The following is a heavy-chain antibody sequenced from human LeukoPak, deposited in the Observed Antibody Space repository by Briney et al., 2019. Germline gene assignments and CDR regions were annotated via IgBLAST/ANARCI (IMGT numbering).Heavy chain of an antibody. CDR1: GGSISSYY. V-gene: IGHV4-4*07. CDR3: ARGLDGYGTFDY. Sequence: SETLSLTCTVSGGSISSYYWTCIRQPAGKGLKRIGRIYASGTSNYNPSLKSRVTISADKSKNQFFLWLSSVTAADTAVYYCARGLDGYGTFDYWGKGTLVTVSS. D-gene: IGHD5-24*01. J-gene: IGHJ4*02. CDR2: IYASGTS.